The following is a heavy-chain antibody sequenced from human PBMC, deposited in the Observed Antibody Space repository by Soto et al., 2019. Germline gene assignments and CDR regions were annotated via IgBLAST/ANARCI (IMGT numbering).Heavy chain of an antibody. CDR1: GGTFSSHA. CDR2: IIPIFGTA. Sequence: QVQLVQSGAEVKKPGSSVKVSCKASGGTFSSHAISWVRQAPGQGLEWMGGIIPIFGTANYAQKFQGRVTITADKSTSTAYMELSSLRSEDTAVYYCARDSSTSLRFDYYYGMDVWGQGTTVTVSS. D-gene: IGHD2-2*01. J-gene: IGHJ6*02. CDR3: ARDSSTSLRFDYYYGMDV. V-gene: IGHV1-69*06.